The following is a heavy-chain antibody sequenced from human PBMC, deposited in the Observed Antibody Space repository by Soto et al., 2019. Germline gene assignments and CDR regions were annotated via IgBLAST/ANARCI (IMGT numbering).Heavy chain of an antibody. J-gene: IGHJ4*02. CDR3: ARDLVLGVTTDRFFDY. CDR2: IYSGGTT. CDR1: GGSISSGGYY. V-gene: IGHV4-31*03. D-gene: IGHD2-8*02. Sequence: QMQLQESGPGLVKPSQTLSLTCTVSGGSISSGGYYWTWIRQHPGKGLEWIGYIYSGGTTHYSPSLKSRVTISIDTSKNQFSLKLTSVTAADTAIYYCARDLVLGVTTDRFFDYWSQGTLVTVSS.